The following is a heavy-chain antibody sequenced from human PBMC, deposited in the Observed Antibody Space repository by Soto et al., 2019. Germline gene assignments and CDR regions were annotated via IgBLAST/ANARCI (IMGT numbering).Heavy chain of an antibody. J-gene: IGHJ2*01. CDR1: GFTFSHYA. CDR3: ARRGLSGSIWYSDL. V-gene: IGHV3-30-3*01. CDR2: ISYDGSYK. D-gene: IGHD1-26*01. Sequence: QVQLVESGGGVVQPGTSLRLSCAASGFTFSHYAIHWVRQAPGKGLEWVAVISYDGSYKYYADSVKGRFTISRDNSRNTLYLQMNSLRAEDTALYYCARRGLSGSIWYSDLWGRGTLVTVSS.